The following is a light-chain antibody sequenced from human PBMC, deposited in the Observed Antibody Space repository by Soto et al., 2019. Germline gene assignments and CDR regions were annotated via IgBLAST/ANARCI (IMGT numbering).Light chain of an antibody. CDR2: DVG. J-gene: IGLJ2*01. CDR3: SSYTDSSTLVV. Sequence: QSVLTQPASVSGSPGQSITISCTGTSSDVGGYNYVSWYQQHPGKAPKLIIYDVGNRPSGVSNRFSGSKSGNTASLTISGLQAEDEADYHCSSYTDSSTLVVFGGGTKLTVL. CDR1: SSDVGGYNY. V-gene: IGLV2-14*03.